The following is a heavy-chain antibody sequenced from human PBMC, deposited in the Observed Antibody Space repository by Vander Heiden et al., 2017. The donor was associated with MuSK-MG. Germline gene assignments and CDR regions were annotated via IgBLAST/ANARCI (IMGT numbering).Heavy chain of an antibody. D-gene: IGHD3-10*01. CDR1: GFTFSSYG. Sequence: QVQLVESGGGVVQPGRSRSLPCAASGFTFSSYGMHWVSQSPGKWLEGVAVISYDGSNKYYADSVKGRFTISRDNSKNTLYMQMNRLRAEDTAVYYCARVRSGGGEFSYFDYWGQGTLVTVAS. J-gene: IGHJ4*02. CDR2: ISYDGSNK. V-gene: IGHV3-30*03. CDR3: ARVRSGGGEFSYFDY.